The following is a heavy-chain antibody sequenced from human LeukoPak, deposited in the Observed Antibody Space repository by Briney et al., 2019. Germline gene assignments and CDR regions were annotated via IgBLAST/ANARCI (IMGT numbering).Heavy chain of an antibody. CDR3: VSGFLQWLY. Sequence: GGSLRLSCAASGFSFSSYWMSWVRQAPGKGLEWVANVNPDGSKMLYVDSVKGRFTISRDNAKNSLYLQMNNLRAGDTAVFFCVSGFLQWLYWRQGPRVPVSS. CDR2: VNPDGSKM. V-gene: IGHV3-7*01. CDR1: GFSFSSYW. J-gene: IGHJ4*02. D-gene: IGHD6-19*01.